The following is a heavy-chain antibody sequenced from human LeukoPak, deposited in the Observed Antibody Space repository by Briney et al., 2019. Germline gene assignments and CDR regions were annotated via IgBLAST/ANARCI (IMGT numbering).Heavy chain of an antibody. D-gene: IGHD6-13*01. CDR2: IYYSGST. CDR1: GGSISSGDYY. J-gene: IGHJ4*02. CDR3: VRRVAAAGHFDY. Sequence: SETQSLTCTVSGGSISSGDYYWNWIRQPPGKGLEWIGYIYYSGSTNYNPSLKSRVTISVDTSKNQFSLRLSSVTAADTAVYYCVRRVAAAGHFDYWGQGTLVTVSS. V-gene: IGHV4-30-4*01.